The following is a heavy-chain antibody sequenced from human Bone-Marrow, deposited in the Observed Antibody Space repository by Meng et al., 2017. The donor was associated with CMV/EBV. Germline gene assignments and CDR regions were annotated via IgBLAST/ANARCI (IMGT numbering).Heavy chain of an antibody. CDR2: IYSGGST. Sequence: GESLKISCAASGFTVSSNYMSWVRQAPGKGLEWVSVIYSGGSTYYADSVKGRFTISRDNSKNTLYLQMNSLRAEDTAVYYCAKGDPIAAAGTDWGQGTLVTVSS. CDR3: AKGDPIAAAGTD. D-gene: IGHD6-13*01. V-gene: IGHV3-53*05. J-gene: IGHJ4*02. CDR1: GFTVSSNY.